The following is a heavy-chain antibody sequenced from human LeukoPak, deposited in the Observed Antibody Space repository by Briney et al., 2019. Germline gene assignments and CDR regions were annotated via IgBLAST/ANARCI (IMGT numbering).Heavy chain of an antibody. J-gene: IGHJ4*02. CDR1: GYIFSDFW. CDR2: IYPGDSDT. V-gene: IGHV5-51*01. Sequence: GESLKISCKGSGYIFSDFWIVWVRQMPGQGLEWMGIIYPGDSDTRYSPSFQGQVTISADKSISTAYLQWSSLKASDTAMYYCARRVGGSSPRGYFDSWGQGTLVTVSS. CDR3: ARRVGGSSPRGYFDS. D-gene: IGHD2-2*01.